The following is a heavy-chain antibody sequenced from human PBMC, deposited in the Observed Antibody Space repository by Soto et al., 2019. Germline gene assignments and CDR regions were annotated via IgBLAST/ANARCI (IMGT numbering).Heavy chain of an antibody. CDR2: IYPGDSDT. D-gene: IGHD6-13*01. Sequence: GESLKISCKGSGYSFTSYWIGWVRQMPGKGLEWMGIIYPGDSDTRYSPSFKGQVTISADKSISTAYMQWSSLKASDTAMYYCARTSAGGKYYYGMDVWGQGTTVTVSS. V-gene: IGHV5-51*01. J-gene: IGHJ6*02. CDR3: ARTSAGGKYYYGMDV. CDR1: GYSFTSYW.